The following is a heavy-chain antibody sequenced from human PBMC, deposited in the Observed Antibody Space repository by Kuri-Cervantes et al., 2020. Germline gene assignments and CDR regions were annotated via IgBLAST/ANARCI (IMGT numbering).Heavy chain of an antibody. CDR2: IRYDGSNK. Sequence: GESLKISCAASGFTFSSYWMHWVRQAPGKGLEWVAFIRYDGSNKYYADSVKGRFTISRDNSKNTLYLQMNSLRAEDTAVYYCAKDLGSGRRVTLGASDAFDIWGQGTMVTVSS. J-gene: IGHJ3*02. CDR3: AKDLGSGRRVTLGASDAFDI. D-gene: IGHD3-10*02. CDR1: GFTFSSYW. V-gene: IGHV3-30*02.